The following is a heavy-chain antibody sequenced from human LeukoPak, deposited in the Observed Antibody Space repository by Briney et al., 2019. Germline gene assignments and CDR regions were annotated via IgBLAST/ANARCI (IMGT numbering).Heavy chain of an antibody. V-gene: IGHV3-23*01. CDR2: MSGRGGST. CDR1: GFTFSNYA. Sequence: GGSLRLSCAASGFTFSNYAMSWVRQAPGKGLEWVSVMSGRGGSTYYSDSVKGRFTISRDNSKSTLYLQLNSLRAEDTALYYCAREGWNDALYFDYWGQGTLVTVSS. CDR3: AREGWNDALYFDY. D-gene: IGHD1-1*01. J-gene: IGHJ4*02.